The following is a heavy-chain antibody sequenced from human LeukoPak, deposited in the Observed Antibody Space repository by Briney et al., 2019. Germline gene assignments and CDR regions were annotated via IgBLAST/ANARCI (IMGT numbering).Heavy chain of an antibody. V-gene: IGHV1-2*02. D-gene: IGHD6-19*01. J-gene: IGHJ4*02. CDR1: GYTFTGYY. CDR3: ARVKLGSGWYYFDY. Sequence: ASVKVSCKASGYTFTGYYMHWVRQAPGQGLEWMGWINPNSGGTNYAQKFQGRVTMTRDTSISTAYMELSRLRSDDTAVYYCARVKLGSGWYYFDYWGQGTLVTVSS. CDR2: INPNSGGT.